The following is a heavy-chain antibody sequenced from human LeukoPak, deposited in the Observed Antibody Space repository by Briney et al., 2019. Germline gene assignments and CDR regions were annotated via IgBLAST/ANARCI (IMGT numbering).Heavy chain of an antibody. CDR1: GYTFTSYG. Sequence: GASVKVSCKASGYTFTSYGISWVRQAPGQGLEWMGWISAYNGNTNYAQKLQGRVTMTTDTSTSTAYMELRSLRSDDTAVYYCARERFLEWSRSWYYGMDVWGQGTTATVSS. J-gene: IGHJ6*02. CDR2: ISAYNGNT. CDR3: ARERFLEWSRSWYYGMDV. V-gene: IGHV1-18*01. D-gene: IGHD3-3*01.